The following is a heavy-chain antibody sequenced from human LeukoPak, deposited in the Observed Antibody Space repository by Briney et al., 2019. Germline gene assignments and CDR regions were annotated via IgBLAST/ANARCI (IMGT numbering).Heavy chain of an antibody. V-gene: IGHV3-7*01. Sequence: SGGSLRLSCAASGFTFSDYRMSWVRQAPGKGLEWVANIKEDGSEKYYVDSVKGRFAISRDNAKGSLYLQMNSLRAEDTAMYYCARDTIAAGDWGQGTLVTVSS. CDR2: IKEDGSEK. CDR1: GFTFSDYR. CDR3: ARDTIAAGD. J-gene: IGHJ4*02. D-gene: IGHD6-13*01.